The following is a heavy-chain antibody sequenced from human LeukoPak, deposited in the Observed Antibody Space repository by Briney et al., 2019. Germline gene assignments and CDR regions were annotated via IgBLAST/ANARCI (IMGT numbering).Heavy chain of an antibody. J-gene: IGHJ6*02. V-gene: IGHV3-30*04. D-gene: IGHD6-13*01. CDR3: ARDVGSGSWAPSDYYYGMDV. CDR2: TSYDGSNK. Sequence: GGSLRLSCAASGFTFSRYAMHWVRQAPGMGLEWVAVTSYDGSNKDYADSVKGRFTISRDNSKNTLYLQKNSLRAEDTAVYYCARDVGSGSWAPSDYYYGMDVWGQGTTVTVSS. CDR1: GFTFSRYA.